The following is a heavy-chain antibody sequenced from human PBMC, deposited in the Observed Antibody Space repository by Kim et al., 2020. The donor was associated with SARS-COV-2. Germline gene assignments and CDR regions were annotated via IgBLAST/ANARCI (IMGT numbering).Heavy chain of an antibody. Sequence: GGSLRLSCAASGFTFSSYAMHWVRQAPGKGLEWVAVISYDGSNKYYVDSVKGRFTISRDNSKNTLYLQMNSLRAEETAVYYCARDRKGIAAADPIIDYWGQGTLVTVSS. J-gene: IGHJ4*02. CDR3: ARDRKGIAAADPIIDY. D-gene: IGHD6-13*01. V-gene: IGHV3-30*04. CDR1: GFTFSSYA. CDR2: ISYDGSNK.